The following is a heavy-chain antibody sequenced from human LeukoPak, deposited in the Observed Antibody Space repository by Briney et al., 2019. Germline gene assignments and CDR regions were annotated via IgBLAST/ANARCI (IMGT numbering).Heavy chain of an antibody. Sequence: ASVKVSCKASGYTFTSYYMHWVRQAPGQGLEWMGIINPSGGSTSYAQKFQGRATMTRDTSTSTVYMELSSLRSEDTAVYYCARANAMDPSGYWGQGTLVTVSS. V-gene: IGHV1-46*01. CDR2: INPSGGST. J-gene: IGHJ4*02. CDR3: ARANAMDPSGY. CDR1: GYTFTSYY. D-gene: IGHD5-18*01.